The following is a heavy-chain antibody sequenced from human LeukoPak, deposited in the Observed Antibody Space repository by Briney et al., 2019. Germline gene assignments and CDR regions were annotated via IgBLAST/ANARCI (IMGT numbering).Heavy chain of an antibody. CDR3: ARVVLPIAVASWFDP. V-gene: IGHV1-2*02. J-gene: IGHJ5*02. D-gene: IGHD6-19*01. Sequence: GASVKVSCKASGYTFTGYYMHWVRQAPGQGLEWMGWINPNSGGTNYAQKFQGRVTMTRDTSISTAYMELSRLRSDDTAVYYCARVVLPIAVASWFDPWGQGTLVTVSS. CDR2: INPNSGGT. CDR1: GYTFTGYY.